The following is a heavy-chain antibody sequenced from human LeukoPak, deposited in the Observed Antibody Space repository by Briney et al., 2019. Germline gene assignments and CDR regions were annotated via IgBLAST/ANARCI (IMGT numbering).Heavy chain of an antibody. D-gene: IGHD3-22*01. V-gene: IGHV3-30*04. CDR1: GFTFSNYA. J-gene: IGHJ3*02. Sequence: PGRSLRLSCAASGFTFSNYALHWVRQAPGKGLEWVAVISYDDTNKYYVDSVKGRFTISRDNSKNTLYLQMNSLRAEDTAVYYCAREGPPLGITTIVVEDAFDIWGQGTMVTVSS. CDR3: AREGPPLGITTIVVEDAFDI. CDR2: ISYDDTNK.